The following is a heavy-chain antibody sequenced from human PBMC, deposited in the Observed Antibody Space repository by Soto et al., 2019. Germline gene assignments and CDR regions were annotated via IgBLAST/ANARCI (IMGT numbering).Heavy chain of an antibody. V-gene: IGHV4-59*01. CDR3: AAYLRYFYWPSYYYYMYV. J-gene: IGHJ6*03. Sequence: ETLSLTCTVSGGSISSYYWSWIRQPPGKGLEWIGYIYYSGSTNYNPSLKSRVTISVDTSKNQFSLTLGSVTAADTAVYYCAAYLRYFYWPSYYYYMYVWGKGTTVTVSS. CDR1: GGSISSYY. D-gene: IGHD3-9*01. CDR2: IYYSGST.